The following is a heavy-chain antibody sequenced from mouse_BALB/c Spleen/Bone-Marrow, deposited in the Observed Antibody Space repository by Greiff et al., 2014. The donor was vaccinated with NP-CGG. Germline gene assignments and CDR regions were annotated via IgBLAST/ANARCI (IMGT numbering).Heavy chain of an antibody. D-gene: IGHD1-1*02. CDR1: GYVFSSSW. CDR2: IYPGDGNT. V-gene: IGHV1-82*01. J-gene: IGHJ1*01. Sequence: VQLQQSGPELVKPGASVKISCRASGYVFSSSWMNWVKQRPGQGLEWIGRIYPGDGNTNYNGKFKGKATLTADTSSSTAYMQISSLTSVDSAVYFCARRRTFITSVVDYFDVWGAGTRSPSPQ. CDR3: ARRRTFITSVVDYFDV.